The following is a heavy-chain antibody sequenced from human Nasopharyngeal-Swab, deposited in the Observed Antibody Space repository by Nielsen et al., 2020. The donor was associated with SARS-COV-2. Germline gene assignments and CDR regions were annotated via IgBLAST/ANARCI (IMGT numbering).Heavy chain of an antibody. CDR3: AGPFGVVIPYYMDV. Sequence: SETLSLTCAVYAGSFAGYSWSWIRQPPGKGLEWIGEIDHSGTTNYNPSLKSRVTISIDTSKNQFSLKVTSVTAADTAVYYCAGPFGVVIPYYMDVWGKGTTVTVSS. V-gene: IGHV4-34*01. J-gene: IGHJ6*03. CDR2: IDHSGTT. CDR1: AGSFAGYS. D-gene: IGHD3-3*01.